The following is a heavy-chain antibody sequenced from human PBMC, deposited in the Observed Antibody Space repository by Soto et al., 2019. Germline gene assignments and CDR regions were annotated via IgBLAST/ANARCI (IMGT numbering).Heavy chain of an antibody. Sequence: PSETLSLTCSVSGGSVSNKTYYWSWIRQPPGKRLEWIGYVYYSGTTNYNPSLKSRVTISVDLSKNQFSPRLSSVTTADTALYYCARTTAVPNTLRSRYFFDYWGQGTLVTSPQ. J-gene: IGHJ4*02. V-gene: IGHV4-61*01. CDR2: VYYSGTT. D-gene: IGHD4-17*01. CDR1: GGSVSNKTYY. CDR3: ARTTAVPNTLRSRYFFDY.